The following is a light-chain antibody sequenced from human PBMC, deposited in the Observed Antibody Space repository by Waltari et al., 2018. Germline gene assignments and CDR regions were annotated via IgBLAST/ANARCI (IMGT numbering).Light chain of an antibody. CDR1: KSVDNY. CDR2: DTL. V-gene: IGKV3-11*01. J-gene: IGKJ3*01. CDR3: QQRNNWPFT. Sequence: EIVLTQSPATLSLSPGERATLSCRASKSVDNYLAWYQQKPGQAPRLLIYDTLNRAAGVPARFSGSGSGADFTLTISSLAPEDFAVYYCQQRNNWPFTFGPGTKVDMK.